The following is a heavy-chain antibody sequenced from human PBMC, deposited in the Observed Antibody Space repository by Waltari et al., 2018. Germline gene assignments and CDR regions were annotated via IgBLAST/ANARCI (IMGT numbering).Heavy chain of an antibody. D-gene: IGHD2-21*01. CDR3: AKDRGHIVVVIALDY. V-gene: IGHV3-30*02. CDR1: GFTFSSYG. Sequence: QVQLVESGGGVVQPGGSLRLSCAASGFTFSSYGMHWVRQAPGKGLEWVAVIRYDGSNKYYADSVKGRFTSSRDNSKNTLYLQMNSLRAEDTAVYYCAKDRGHIVVVIALDYWGQGTLVTVSS. CDR2: IRYDGSNK. J-gene: IGHJ4*02.